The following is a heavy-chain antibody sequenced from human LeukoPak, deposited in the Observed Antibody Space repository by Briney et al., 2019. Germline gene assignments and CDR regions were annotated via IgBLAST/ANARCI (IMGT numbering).Heavy chain of an antibody. CDR2: ISSSSSYI. J-gene: IGHJ5*02. Sequence: GGSLRLSCAASGFTFSSYSMNWVRQAPGKGLEWVSSISSSSSYIYYADSVKGRFTISRDNAKNSLYLQMNSLRAEDTAVYYCASGGYGDYEDWFDPWGQGTLVTVSS. D-gene: IGHD4-17*01. CDR1: GFTFSSYS. CDR3: ASGGYGDYEDWFDP. V-gene: IGHV3-21*01.